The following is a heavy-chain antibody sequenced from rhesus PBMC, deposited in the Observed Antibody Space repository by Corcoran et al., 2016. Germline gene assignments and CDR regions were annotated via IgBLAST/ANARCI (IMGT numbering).Heavy chain of an antibody. CDR3: ATRRSGTPFDY. Sequence: QVQLQESGPAVVKPSETLSLTCAVSGGSISSSNWWSWIRQSPGKGLEWIGGIYGSGGSTEYNPSLKSRVTISRDTSKNQFSLKLSSVTAADTAVYYCATRRSGTPFDYWGQGVLVTVSS. CDR2: IYGSGGST. D-gene: IGHD2-27*01. J-gene: IGHJ4*01. V-gene: IGHV4-93*02. CDR1: GGSISSSNW.